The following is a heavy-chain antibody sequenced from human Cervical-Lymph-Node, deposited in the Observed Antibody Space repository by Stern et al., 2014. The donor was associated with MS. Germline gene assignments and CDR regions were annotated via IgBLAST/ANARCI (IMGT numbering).Heavy chain of an antibody. V-gene: IGHV3-30*03. Sequence: VQLVESGGGVVQPGKSLRLSCAASGFTFSDYGVHWVRQAPGKGLEWVALATYDGSDQYYADSVKGRFTVSRDNSKNTVLLQMNGLRPEDTAVYFCARDRGLTHYFYGMDVWGQGTTVTVSS. J-gene: IGHJ6*02. CDR2: ATYDGSDQ. CDR3: ARDRGLTHYFYGMDV. CDR1: GFTFSDYG. D-gene: IGHD3-10*01.